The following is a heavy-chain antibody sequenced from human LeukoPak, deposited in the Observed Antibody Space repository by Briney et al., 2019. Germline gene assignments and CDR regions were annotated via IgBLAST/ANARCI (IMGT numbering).Heavy chain of an antibody. V-gene: IGHV1-69*13. CDR1: GGTFSSYA. J-gene: IGHJ5*02. CDR2: IIPIFGTA. Sequence: SVTVSCKASGGTFSSYAISWVRQAPGQGLEWVGGIIPIFGTANYAQKFQGRVTITADESTSTAYMELSSLRSEDTAVYYCARSGLIAVAGHNWFDTWGQGTLVTVSS. CDR3: ARSGLIAVAGHNWFDT. D-gene: IGHD6-19*01.